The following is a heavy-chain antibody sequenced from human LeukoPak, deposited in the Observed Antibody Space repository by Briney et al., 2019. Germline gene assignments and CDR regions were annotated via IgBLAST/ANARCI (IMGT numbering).Heavy chain of an antibody. V-gene: IGHV3-23*01. CDR2: ISPDGGGT. D-gene: IGHD3-10*01. CDR3: AEDRWLYGSGATMGMDV. J-gene: IGHJ6*02. CDR1: GFTLSSHA. Sequence: GGSLRLSCAASGFTLSSHAMSWVRQAPGKGLEWVSAISPDGGGTYYADSVRGRFTISRDNSRNTLYLQMDSLRADDTAIYYCAEDRWLYGSGATMGMDVWGQGTTVTVSS.